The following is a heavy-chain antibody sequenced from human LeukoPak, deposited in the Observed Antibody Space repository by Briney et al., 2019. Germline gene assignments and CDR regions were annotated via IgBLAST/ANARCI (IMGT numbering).Heavy chain of an antibody. J-gene: IGHJ3*02. CDR2: ISGSGGNT. CDR1: GFTFSTYA. D-gene: IGHD3-10*01. CDR3: AKSNGYGLVDI. V-gene: IGHV3-23*01. Sequence: GGSLRLSCAASGFTFSTYAMSWVRQAPGKGLEWVSAISGSGGNTYYADSVKGRITISRDNSKNTLYLQMNSLRAADTAVYYCAKSNGYGLVDIWGQGTMVTVSS.